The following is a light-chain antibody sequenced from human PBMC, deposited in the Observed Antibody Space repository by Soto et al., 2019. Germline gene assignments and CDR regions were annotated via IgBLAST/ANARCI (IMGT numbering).Light chain of an antibody. Sequence: QSVLTQPASVSGSPGQSITISCTGTNSDVGTYSLVSWYQQHPGKAPKLIIYDINKRPSGVSSRFSGSKSGNTASLTISGLQAEDEAHYYCYSYAGYRDVVFGGGTKLTVL. V-gene: IGLV2-23*02. CDR1: NSDVGTYSL. CDR2: DIN. J-gene: IGLJ2*01. CDR3: YSYAGYRDVV.